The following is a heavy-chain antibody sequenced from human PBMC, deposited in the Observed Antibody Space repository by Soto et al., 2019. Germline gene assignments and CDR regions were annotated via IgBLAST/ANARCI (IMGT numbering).Heavy chain of an antibody. CDR2: IYYSGST. D-gene: IGHD6-19*01. J-gene: IGHJ6*02. CDR1: GGSISSSSYY. V-gene: IGHV4-39*02. Sequence: QLQLQESGPGLVKPSETLSLTCTVSGGSISSSSYYWGWIRQPPGKGLEWIGSIYYSGSTYYNPSLKSRVTISVDTSKNQFSLKLSSVTAADTAVYYCARDNRGASSGWPPVPPYYYYGMDVWGQGTTVTVSS. CDR3: ARDNRGASSGWPPVPPYYYYGMDV.